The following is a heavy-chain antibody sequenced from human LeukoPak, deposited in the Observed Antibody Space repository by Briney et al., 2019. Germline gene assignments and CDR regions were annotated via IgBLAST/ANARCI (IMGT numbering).Heavy chain of an antibody. V-gene: IGHV4-61*08. CDR3: AREWGLGELSPGYFDY. CDR1: GDSISSGGDH. Sequence: SETLSLTCTVSGDSISSGGDHWNWIRQHPGKGLDCSGYVYYSGNTHYNPSLKSRVTISVDTSKNQFSLKLSSVTAADTAVYYCAREWGLGELSPGYFDYWGQGTLVTVSS. CDR2: VYYSGNT. J-gene: IGHJ4*02. D-gene: IGHD3-10*01.